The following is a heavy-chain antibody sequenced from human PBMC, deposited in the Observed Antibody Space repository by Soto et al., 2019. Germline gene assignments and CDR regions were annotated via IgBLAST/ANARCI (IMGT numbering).Heavy chain of an antibody. CDR1: GGSISSSSYY. D-gene: IGHD3-10*01. J-gene: IGHJ5*02. Sequence: PSETLSLTCTVSGGSISSSSYYWGWIRQPPGKGLEWIGSIYYSGSTYYNPSLKSRVTISVDTSKNQFSLKLSSVTAADTAVYYCARMEGDVLLWFGDRFGFDPWGQGTLVTVSS. CDR2: IYYSGST. CDR3: ARMEGDVLLWFGDRFGFDP. V-gene: IGHV4-39*01.